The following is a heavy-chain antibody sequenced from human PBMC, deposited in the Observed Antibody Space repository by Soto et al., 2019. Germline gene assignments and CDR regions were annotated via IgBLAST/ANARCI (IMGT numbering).Heavy chain of an antibody. D-gene: IGHD6-13*01. J-gene: IGHJ4*02. Sequence: SEILSLTCTVSGDSISSGDYYWSWIRQPPGKGLEWIGLIYYSGSTHYNPSLKSRLIISVNTSKNQFSLKLTSATAADTAVYYFARDFKRHSLSPCPLEYWCQRSPVTVS. CDR2: IYYSGST. V-gene: IGHV4-30-4*01. CDR3: ARDFKRHSLSPCPLEY. CDR1: GDSISSGDYY.